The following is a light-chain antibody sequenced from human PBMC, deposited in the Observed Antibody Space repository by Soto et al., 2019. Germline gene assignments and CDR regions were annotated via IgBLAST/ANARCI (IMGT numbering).Light chain of an antibody. Sequence: EIVLTQSPGTLSLSPGERATLSCRASQSVSSSFLAWYQQKPGQATRLLIYGASSRATGIPDRFNGSGSGTDFTLTISRLEPEDFAVYYCQQYGSSPRTFGQGTKVEIK. J-gene: IGKJ1*01. CDR2: GAS. V-gene: IGKV3-20*01. CDR3: QQYGSSPRT. CDR1: QSVSSSF.